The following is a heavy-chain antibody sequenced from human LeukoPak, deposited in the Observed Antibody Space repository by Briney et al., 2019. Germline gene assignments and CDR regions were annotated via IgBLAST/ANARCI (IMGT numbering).Heavy chain of an antibody. D-gene: IGHD6-6*01. J-gene: IGHJ4*02. CDR3: ATFRWARLRYFDY. V-gene: IGHV3-7*01. CDR2: IKQDGSEK. CDR1: GFTFSSYW. Sequence: PGGSLRLSCAASGFTFSSYWMSWVRQAPGKGLEWVANIKQDGSEKYYVDSVKGRFTISRDNAKNSLYLQMNSLRAEDTAVYYCATFRWARLRYFDYWGQGTLVTVSS.